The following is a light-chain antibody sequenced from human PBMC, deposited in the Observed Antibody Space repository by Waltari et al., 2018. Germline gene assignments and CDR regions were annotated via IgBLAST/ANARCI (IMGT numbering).Light chain of an antibody. CDR3: SSYTTSNAPGV. Sequence: QSALTQPASVPGSPGQSITISCTGTDSDVGAYSFVYWYRKHPGKAPHLIIYEVSDRPPGISDRFSGSKSDNTASLTISGLQADDEAVYYCSSYTTSNAPGVFGTGTKVTVL. J-gene: IGLJ1*01. CDR2: EVS. CDR1: DSDVGAYSF. V-gene: IGLV2-14*01.